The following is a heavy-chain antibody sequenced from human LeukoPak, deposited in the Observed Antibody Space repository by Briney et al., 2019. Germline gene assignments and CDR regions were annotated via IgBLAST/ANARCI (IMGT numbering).Heavy chain of an antibody. D-gene: IGHD2-8*02. CDR1: GFTVTSNY. V-gene: IGHV3-53*01. Sequence: GGSLRLSCAASGFTVTSNYMTWVRQAPGKGLEWLAIIYGDGTTYYADSVKGRFSISRDNSKKTLFLQMNSLRADDTAVYYCARTPSTCTGAACYFFDHWGQGTLVTVSS. J-gene: IGHJ4*02. CDR3: ARTPSTCTGAACYFFDH. CDR2: IYGDGTT.